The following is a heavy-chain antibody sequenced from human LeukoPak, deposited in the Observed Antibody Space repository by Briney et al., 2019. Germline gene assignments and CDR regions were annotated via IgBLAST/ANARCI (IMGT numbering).Heavy chain of an antibody. CDR2: IYYSGST. D-gene: IGHD6-19*01. J-gene: IGHJ3*02. CDR1: GGSISSSSYY. V-gene: IGHV4-39*07. Sequence: SETLPLTCTVPGGSISSSSYYWGWIRQPPGKGLEWIGYIYYSGSTYYNPSLKSRVTISVDTSKNQFSLKLSSVTAADTAVYYCARDWWQWLVRGAFDIWGQGTMVTVSS. CDR3: ARDWWQWLVRGAFDI.